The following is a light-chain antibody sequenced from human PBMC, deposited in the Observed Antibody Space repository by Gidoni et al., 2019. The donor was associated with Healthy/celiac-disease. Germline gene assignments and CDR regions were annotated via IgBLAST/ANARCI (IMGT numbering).Light chain of an antibody. Sequence: QSALTQPASVSGSPGQSITISCTGTSSDVGGYNYVSWYQQHPGKAPKLMIYEDSNRPSGVSNRFSGSKSGNTASLTISGLQAEDEADYYCSSYTSSSTPFVFGGGTKLTVL. CDR3: SSYTSSSTPFV. CDR2: EDS. V-gene: IGLV2-14*01. J-gene: IGLJ3*02. CDR1: SSDVGGYNY.